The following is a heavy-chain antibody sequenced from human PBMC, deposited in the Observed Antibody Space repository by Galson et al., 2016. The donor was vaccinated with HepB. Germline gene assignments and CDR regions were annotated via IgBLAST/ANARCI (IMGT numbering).Heavy chain of an antibody. Sequence: SETLSLTCTVSGAPLSSSYYWVWIRQTPGKGLEWLGSISNSGTGIYNPSLESRVSILLDTSKNQFSLRLTSVTAADTADYYCVKEVGPRQGWFDPWGQGALVTVSS. CDR2: ISNSGTG. D-gene: IGHD1-26*01. CDR3: VKEVGPRQGWFDP. J-gene: IGHJ5*02. V-gene: IGHV4-39*07. CDR1: GAPLSSSYY.